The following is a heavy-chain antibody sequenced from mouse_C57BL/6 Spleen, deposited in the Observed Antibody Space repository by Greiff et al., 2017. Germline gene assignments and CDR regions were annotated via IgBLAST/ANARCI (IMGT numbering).Heavy chain of an antibody. Sequence: VMLVESGAELVKPGASVKISCKASGYAFSSYWMNWVKQRPGKGLEWIGQIYPGDGDTNYNGKFKGKATLTADKSSSTAYMQLSSLTSEDSAVYFGARGGDWYFDVWGTGTTVTVSS. CDR3: ARGGDWYFDV. J-gene: IGHJ1*03. V-gene: IGHV1-80*01. CDR2: IYPGDGDT. CDR1: GYAFSSYW.